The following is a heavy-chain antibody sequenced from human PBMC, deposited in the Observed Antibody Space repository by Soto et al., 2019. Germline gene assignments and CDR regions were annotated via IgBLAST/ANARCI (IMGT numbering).Heavy chain of an antibody. V-gene: IGHV4-39*01. CDR1: GGSISSSSYS. CDR2: IYYSGST. D-gene: IGHD2-15*01. J-gene: IGHJ5*02. CDR3: ARRQSSPWFDP. Sequence: QLQLQESGPGLVKPSETLSLTCTVSGGSISSSSYSWGWIRQPPGKGLEWIGNIYYSGSTYYNPSLKSRVTISVDTSKNQFSLKLSSVTAADTAVYYCARRQSSPWFDPWGQGTLVTVSS.